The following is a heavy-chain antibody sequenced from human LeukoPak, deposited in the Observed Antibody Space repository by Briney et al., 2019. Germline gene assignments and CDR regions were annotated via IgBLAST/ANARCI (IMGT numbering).Heavy chain of an antibody. V-gene: IGHV5-51*01. Sequence: GESLKISCQVCGFSFTNNWIGWVRQMPGKGLEWVGIIYPGDSDTRYSPSFQGQVTMSADESITTAYLQWSSLKASDTAMYYCTRPAMTSDDAFDIWGQGTMVTVSS. J-gene: IGHJ3*02. CDR1: GFSFTNNW. CDR3: TRPAMTSDDAFDI. D-gene: IGHD4-17*01. CDR2: IYPGDSDT.